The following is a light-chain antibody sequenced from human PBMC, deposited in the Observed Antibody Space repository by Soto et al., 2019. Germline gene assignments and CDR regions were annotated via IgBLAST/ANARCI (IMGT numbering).Light chain of an antibody. V-gene: IGKV1-5*03. Sequence: DIQMTQSPSTLSGSVGDRVTITCRASQTISSWLAWYQQTPGKAPKLLIYKASTLKSGVPSRFSGGGSGTEITLTISSLQPDDFATYYCQQYNTYSTFGQGTDWRL. CDR3: QQYNTYST. J-gene: IGKJ5*01. CDR2: KAS. CDR1: QTISSW.